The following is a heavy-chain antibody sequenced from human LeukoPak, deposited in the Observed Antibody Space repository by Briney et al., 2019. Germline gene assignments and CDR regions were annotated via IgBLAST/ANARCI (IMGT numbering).Heavy chain of an antibody. J-gene: IGHJ6*03. CDR2: ITIDGGYR. CDR3: ARVKMGATVSDYYYYYMDV. D-gene: IGHD1-26*01. CDR1: GTTFSSYT. Sequence: GGSLRLSGGASGTTFSSYTMHWGRKAPGKRLKSGSAITIDGGYRHYADSVKCRFTISRDNSRNALFLQMGGLRIEDMAVYYCARVKMGATVSDYYYYYMDVWGKGTTVTVSS. V-gene: IGHV3-64*02.